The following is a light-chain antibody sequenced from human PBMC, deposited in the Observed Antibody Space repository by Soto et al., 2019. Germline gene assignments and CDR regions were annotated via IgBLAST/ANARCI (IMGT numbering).Light chain of an antibody. CDR1: QSVSSYY. CDR2: AAS. J-gene: IGKJ1*01. CDR3: QKCGSSPWT. V-gene: IGKV3-20*01. Sequence: TKSPSTLSVSPVERATLSCRASQSVSSYYLAWYQQKPGQAPRLLIYAASSRATGIPDRFSGGGSGTDFTLTISRLEPEDFAVYYCQKCGSSPWTFGQGTKGDIK.